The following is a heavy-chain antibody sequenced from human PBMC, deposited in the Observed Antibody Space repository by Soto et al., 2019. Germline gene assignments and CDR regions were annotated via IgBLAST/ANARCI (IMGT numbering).Heavy chain of an antibody. V-gene: IGHV1-8*01. J-gene: IGHJ6*03. CDR3: ARGPQGPGKYYYYYMDV. CDR2: MNPNSGNT. Sequence: ASVKVSCKASGYTFTSYDINWVRQATGQGLEWMGWMNPNSGNTGYAQKFQGRVTMTRNTSISTAYMELSSLRSEDTAVYYCARGPQGPGKYYYYYMDVWGKGTTVTVSS. CDR1: GYTFTSYD.